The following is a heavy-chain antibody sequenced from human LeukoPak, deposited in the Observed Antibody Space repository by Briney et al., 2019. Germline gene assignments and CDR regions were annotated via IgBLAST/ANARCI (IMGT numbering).Heavy chain of an antibody. D-gene: IGHD3-16*01. CDR2: IKHDGSVS. J-gene: IGHJ4*02. CDR3: ASAYYDYVWGSYSPFDY. CDR1: GFTFSTYW. V-gene: IGHV3-7*02. Sequence: PGGSLRLSCAASGFTFSTYWMGWVRQAPGKGLEWVAHIKHDGSVSEYVDSVKGRFTISRDNAKNSLYLQMNSLRDEDTAVYYCASAYYDYVWGSYSPFDYWGQGTLVTVSS.